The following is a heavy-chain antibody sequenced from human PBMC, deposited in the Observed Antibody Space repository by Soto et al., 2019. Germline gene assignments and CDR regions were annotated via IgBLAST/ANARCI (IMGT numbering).Heavy chain of an antibody. CDR2: IIPIFGTA. J-gene: IGHJ4*02. D-gene: IGHD5-18*01. CDR1: GGTFSSYA. CDR3: AREAPDTAPFDY. Sequence: ASVKVSCKASGGTFSSYAISWVRQAPGQGPEWMGGIIPIFGTANYAQKFQGRVTITADESTSTAYMELSSLRSEDTAVYYCAREAPDTAPFDYWGQGTLVTVSS. V-gene: IGHV1-69*13.